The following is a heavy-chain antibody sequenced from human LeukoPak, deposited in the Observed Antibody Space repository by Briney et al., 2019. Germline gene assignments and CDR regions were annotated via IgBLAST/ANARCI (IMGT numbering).Heavy chain of an antibody. Sequence: SETLSLTCTVSGSFSSSYYWNWIRQSPGKGLECLGHIYYGGGTKYNPSLKSRVTISVDTSKKQFSPKLTSVTAADTALYYCARSRGYNPFDLWGQGTLVTVSS. J-gene: IGHJ4*02. D-gene: IGHD5-24*01. CDR2: IYYGGGT. CDR3: ARSRGYNPFDL. CDR1: GSFSSSYY. V-gene: IGHV4-59*01.